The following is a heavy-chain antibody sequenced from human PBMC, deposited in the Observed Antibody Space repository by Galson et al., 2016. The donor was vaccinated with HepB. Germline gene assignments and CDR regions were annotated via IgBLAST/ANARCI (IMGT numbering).Heavy chain of an antibody. CDR1: GYSFTSYW. J-gene: IGHJ5*02. CDR2: LFPADSDT. V-gene: IGHV5-51*01. Sequence: QSGAEVKKPGESLKISCKGSGYSFTSYWIAWVRQMPGKGLEWMGILFPADSDTRYSPSFQGQVTMSADKSITTAYLPWSSLKASDTAMYYCARVDAMVRAFDPWGQGTLVTVSS. D-gene: IGHD3-10*01. CDR3: ARVDAMVRAFDP.